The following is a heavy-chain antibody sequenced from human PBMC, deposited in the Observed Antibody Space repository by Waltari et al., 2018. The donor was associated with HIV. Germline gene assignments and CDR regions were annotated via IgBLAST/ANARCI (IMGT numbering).Heavy chain of an antibody. D-gene: IGHD4-17*01. Sequence: EVQLVESGGGLVQPGGSLRLSCAASGFTFRSYWMRWVRQAPGKGLVWVSCIMSDGRTTMYADSVKGRLTISRDNAKNTLYLQMNSLRADDTAVYYCARENTMTYYDALDIWGQGTMVTVSS. CDR2: IMSDGRTT. CDR1: GFTFRSYW. V-gene: IGHV3-74*03. CDR3: ARENTMTYYDALDI. J-gene: IGHJ3*02.